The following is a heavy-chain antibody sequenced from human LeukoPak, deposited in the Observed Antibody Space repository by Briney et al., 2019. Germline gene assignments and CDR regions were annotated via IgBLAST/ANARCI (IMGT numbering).Heavy chain of an antibody. CDR1: GFSFSSSG. D-gene: IGHD3-22*01. Sequence: GGSLRLSCAASGFSFSSSGMNWVRQAPGKGLEWVSYIDTSSTTKNYADSVKGRFTISRDNAKNPLYLQMNSLRVEDTAVYYCAKVPDYYDSSGYHYYYGMDVWGQGTTVTVSS. CDR3: AKVPDYYDSSGYHYYYGMDV. V-gene: IGHV3-48*01. J-gene: IGHJ6*02. CDR2: IDTSSTTK.